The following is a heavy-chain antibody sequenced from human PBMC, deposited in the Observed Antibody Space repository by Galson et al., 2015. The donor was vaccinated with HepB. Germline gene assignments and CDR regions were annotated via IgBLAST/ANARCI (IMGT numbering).Heavy chain of an antibody. D-gene: IGHD1-26*01. V-gene: IGHV3-9*01. J-gene: IGHJ3*02. CDR1: GFTFDDYA. CDR3: AKDFSTDSGSYGAFDI. CDR2: ISWNSGSI. Sequence: SLRLSCAASGFTFDDYAMHWVRQAPGKGLEWVSGISWNSGSIGYADSVKGRFTISRDNAKNSLYLQMNSLRAEDTALYYCAKDFSTDSGSYGAFDIWGQGTMVTISS.